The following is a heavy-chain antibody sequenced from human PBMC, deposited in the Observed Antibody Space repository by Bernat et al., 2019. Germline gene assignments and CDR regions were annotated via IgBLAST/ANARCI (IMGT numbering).Heavy chain of an antibody. V-gene: IGHV4-31*03. CDR2: IYYSGPT. CDR3: ARSQDLAAGCDGSQRLDL. J-gene: IGHJ5*02. D-gene: IGHD6-25*01. Sequence: QVHLQESGPGLVKPSQTLSLTCTVSGVSISSGGYYWTWIRHHPGKGLEWIGYIYYSGPTHYNPSLRSRVTISIDTSKNQFSLSLSPVTAADTAIYYCARSQDLAAGCDGSQRLDLWGQGEMVTVSS. CDR1: GVSISSGGYY.